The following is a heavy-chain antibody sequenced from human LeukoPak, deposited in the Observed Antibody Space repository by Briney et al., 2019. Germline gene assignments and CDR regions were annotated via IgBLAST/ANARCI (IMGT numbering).Heavy chain of an antibody. V-gene: IGHV3-23*01. Sequence: GGSLRLSCSASGLTFSHYAMTWVRQAPGKGLEWVSSVHADGDFTYYADSVRGRFTVSRDNSESSLYLQMNGLKAEDTALYYCAKDPNGDYVGAFDMWGQGTMVTVSS. CDR3: AKDPNGDYVGAFDM. D-gene: IGHD4-17*01. CDR2: VHADGDFT. CDR1: GLTFSHYA. J-gene: IGHJ3*02.